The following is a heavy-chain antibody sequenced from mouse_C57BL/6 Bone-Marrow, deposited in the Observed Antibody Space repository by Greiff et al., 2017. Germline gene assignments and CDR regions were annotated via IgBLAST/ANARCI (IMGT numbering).Heavy chain of an antibody. D-gene: IGHD1-1*01. CDR2: INPNNGGT. CDR1: GYTFTDYN. V-gene: IGHV1-18*01. J-gene: IGHJ4*01. Sequence: EVQGVESGPELVKPGASVKIPCKASGYTFTDYNMDWVKQSHGKSLEWIGDINPNNGGTIYNQKFKGKATLTVDKSSSTAYMELRSLTSEDTAVYDCARLDTTVVATDYAMDYWGQGTSVTVSA. CDR3: ARLDTTVVATDYAMDY.